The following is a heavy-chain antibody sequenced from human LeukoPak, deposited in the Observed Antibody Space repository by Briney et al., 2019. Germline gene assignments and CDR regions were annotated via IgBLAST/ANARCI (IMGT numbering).Heavy chain of an antibody. Sequence: GGSLRLSCAASGFTFSNYAMSWVRQAPGQGLESVSAISGSGGTTYYADSVKGRFTISRDNSKNTLYLQMNSLRAEDTAVYYCATYCTSTTCYAADDFWGQRTLVTVSS. CDR3: ATYCTSTTCYAADDF. CDR1: GFTFSNYA. D-gene: IGHD2-2*01. CDR2: ISGSGGTT. V-gene: IGHV3-23*01. J-gene: IGHJ4*02.